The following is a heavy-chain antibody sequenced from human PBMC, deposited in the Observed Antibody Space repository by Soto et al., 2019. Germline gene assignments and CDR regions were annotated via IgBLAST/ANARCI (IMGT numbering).Heavy chain of an antibody. J-gene: IGHJ6*02. CDR1: GGSISSSSDY. D-gene: IGHD3-3*01. V-gene: IGHV4-39*01. CDR2: IYYSGST. CDR3: ARHIWSGYYYYYYGMDV. Sequence: SETQCLTYTVSGGSISSSSDYWGWISQPPGKWLEWIGSIYYSGSTYYNPSLKSRVTISVDTSKNQFSLKLSSVTAADTAVYYCARHIWSGYYYYYYGMDVWGQGTTVTVSS.